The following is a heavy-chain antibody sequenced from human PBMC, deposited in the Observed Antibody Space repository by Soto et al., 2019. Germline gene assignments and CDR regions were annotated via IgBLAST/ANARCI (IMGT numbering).Heavy chain of an antibody. CDR3: ARDLGLLQSLFDY. CDR2: ISVSGDNI. D-gene: IGHD1-1*01. V-gene: IGHV3-21*01. J-gene: IGHJ4*02. CDR1: GFSFNSCN. Sequence: GGSLRLSCLASGFSFNSCNMNWIRRAPGRGLEWVASISVSGDNIYYGDSVQGRFTISRDNSKRSVFLDLKSLRVEDTAVYYCARDLGLLQSLFDYWGQGTLVTVSS.